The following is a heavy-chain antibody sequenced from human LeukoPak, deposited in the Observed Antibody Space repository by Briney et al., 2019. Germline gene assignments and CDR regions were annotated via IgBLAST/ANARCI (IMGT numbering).Heavy chain of an antibody. Sequence: ASMKVSCKASGYTFTGYYMHWVRQAPGQGLEWMGWINPNSGGTNYAQKFQGRVTMTRDTSISTAYMELSRLRSDDTAVYYCARGVYDFWSGYYTGEYFDYWGQGTLVTVSS. D-gene: IGHD3-3*01. V-gene: IGHV1-2*02. CDR1: GYTFTGYY. J-gene: IGHJ4*02. CDR3: ARGVYDFWSGYYTGEYFDY. CDR2: INPNSGGT.